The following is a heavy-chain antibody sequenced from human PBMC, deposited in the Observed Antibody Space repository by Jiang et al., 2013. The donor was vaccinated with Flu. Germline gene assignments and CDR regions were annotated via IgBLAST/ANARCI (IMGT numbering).Heavy chain of an antibody. V-gene: IGHV1-18*01. D-gene: IGHD3-10*01. Sequence: GAEVKKPGASVKVSCKASGYTFTSYGISWVRQAPGQGLEWMGWISAYNGNTNYAQKLQGRVTMTTDTSTSTAYMELRSLRSDDTAVYYCARDLSTDYYGSGSYKGGWFDPWGQGTLVTVSS. CDR3: ARDLSTDYYGSGSYKGGWFDP. CDR2: ISAYNGNT. CDR1: GYTFTSYG. J-gene: IGHJ5*02.